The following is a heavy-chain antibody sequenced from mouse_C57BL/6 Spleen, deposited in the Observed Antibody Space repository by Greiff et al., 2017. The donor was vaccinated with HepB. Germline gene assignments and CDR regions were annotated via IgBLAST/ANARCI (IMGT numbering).Heavy chain of an antibody. CDR1: GYTFTSYW. V-gene: IGHV1-69*01. CDR2: IDPSDSYT. CDR3: ARESSGYPDY. D-gene: IGHD3-2*02. J-gene: IGHJ2*01. Sequence: VQLQQSGAELVMPGASVKLSCKASGYTFTSYWMHWVKQRPGQGLEWIGEIDPSDSYTNYNQKFKGKSTLTVDKSSSTAYMQLSSLTSEDSAVYYCARESSGYPDYWGQGTTLTVSS.